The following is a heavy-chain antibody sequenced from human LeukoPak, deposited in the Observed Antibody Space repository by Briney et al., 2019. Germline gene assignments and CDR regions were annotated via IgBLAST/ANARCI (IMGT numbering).Heavy chain of an antibody. Sequence: GGSLRLSCAASGFSFNSDWMDWVRQAPGKGLEWVGNIKHDESEKNYLDSVKGRFTISRDNAQNSLYLQMNGLRVDDTAVYYCTRRLDDWGQGTLVTVSS. CDR3: TRRLDD. J-gene: IGHJ4*02. D-gene: IGHD3-16*01. CDR2: IKHDESEK. V-gene: IGHV3-7*01. CDR1: GFSFNSDW.